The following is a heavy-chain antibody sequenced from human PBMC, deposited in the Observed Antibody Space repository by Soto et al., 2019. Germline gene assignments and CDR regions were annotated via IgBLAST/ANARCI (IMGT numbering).Heavy chain of an antibody. V-gene: IGHV3-74*01. Sequence: GGSLRLSCAASGFTFSSEWMHWVRQAPGKGLVWVSRISTDGSSTSYADSVKGRFTISRDNAKNTLYLQMNSLRAEDTAVYFCARDLGATPIWGQGTMVTVSS. CDR3: ARDLGATPI. D-gene: IGHD1-26*01. CDR2: ISTDGSST. J-gene: IGHJ3*02. CDR1: GFTFSSEW.